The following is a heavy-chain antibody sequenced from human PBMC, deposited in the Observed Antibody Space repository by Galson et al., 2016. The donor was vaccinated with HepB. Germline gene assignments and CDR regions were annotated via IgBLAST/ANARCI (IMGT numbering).Heavy chain of an antibody. J-gene: IGHJ4*02. CDR2: IYWDDDK. D-gene: IGHD3-3*01. V-gene: IGHV2-5*02. CDR3: AHMTKSQYGFWSGYAKFDY. Sequence: PALVKPTQTLTLTCTFSGFSLSTSGVGVGWIRQPPGKALEWLALIYWDDDKRYSPSLKTRVTITRDTPEKQVVLTMTNMDPVDTATYYCAHMTKSQYGFWSGYAKFDYWSQGILVTVSS. CDR1: GFSLSTSGVG.